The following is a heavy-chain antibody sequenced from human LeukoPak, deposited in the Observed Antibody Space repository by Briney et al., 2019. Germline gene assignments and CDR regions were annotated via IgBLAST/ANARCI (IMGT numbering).Heavy chain of an antibody. CDR1: GYTFTGYY. CDR3: ARERSSGWYLY. CDR2: VNPNSGGT. Sequence: ASVKVSCKASGYTFTGYYMHWVRQAPGQGLEWMGWVNPNSGGTNSAQKFQGRVTMTRDTSISTAYMELSSLRSEDTAVYYCARERSSGWYLYWGQGTLVTVSS. D-gene: IGHD6-19*01. V-gene: IGHV1-2*02. J-gene: IGHJ4*02.